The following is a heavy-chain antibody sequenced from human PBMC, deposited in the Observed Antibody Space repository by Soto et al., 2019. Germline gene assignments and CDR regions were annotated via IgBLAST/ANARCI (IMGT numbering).Heavy chain of an antibody. CDR3: AKDYYYDSSGPTDY. D-gene: IGHD3-22*01. Sequence: GGSLRLSCAASGFTFSSYAMSWVRQAPGKGLEWVSAISGSGGSTYYADSVKGRFTISRDNSKNTLYLQMNSLRAEDTAVYYCAKDYYYDSSGPTDYWGQGTLVTVSS. CDR2: ISGSGGST. CDR1: GFTFSSYA. J-gene: IGHJ4*02. V-gene: IGHV3-23*01.